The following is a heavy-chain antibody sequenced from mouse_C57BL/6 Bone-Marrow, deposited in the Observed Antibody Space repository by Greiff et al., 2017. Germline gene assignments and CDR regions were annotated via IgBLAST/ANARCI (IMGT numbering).Heavy chain of an antibody. CDR2: IDPETGGT. Sequence: QVQLQQSGAELVRPGASVTLSCKASGYTFTDYEMHWVKQTPVHGLEWIGAIDPETGGTAYNQKFKGKAILTADKSSSTAYMELRSLTSEDSAVYYCTRRWPRAMDYWGQGTSVTVSS. V-gene: IGHV1-15*01. CDR1: GYTFTDYE. CDR3: TRRWPRAMDY. J-gene: IGHJ4*01. D-gene: IGHD2-3*01.